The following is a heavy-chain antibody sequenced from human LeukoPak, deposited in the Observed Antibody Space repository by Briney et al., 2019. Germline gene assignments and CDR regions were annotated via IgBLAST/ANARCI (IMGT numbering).Heavy chain of an antibody. CDR3: AREYSSSCGFDH. J-gene: IGHJ4*02. Sequence: SSVNVSFQPSGCTFTSYCLHWLRQAPGQLLEGLVIIYTSGGSTSSAQTFQGRVTMPRDMSTSTVYMELSSWRSEDTAVYSCAREYSSSCGFDHWGQGTLVTV. D-gene: IGHD6-6*01. V-gene: IGHV1-46*01. CDR2: IYTSGGST. CDR1: GCTFTSYC.